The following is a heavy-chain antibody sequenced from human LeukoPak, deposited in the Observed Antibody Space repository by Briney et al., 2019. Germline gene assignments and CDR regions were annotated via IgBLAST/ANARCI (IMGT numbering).Heavy chain of an antibody. Sequence: SLPVPFTASGFTLVDYGLSWVRQAPGKGLEWVGFIRSKANGGTTEYAASVKDRFIISRDDSRSIAYLQMDSLKTEDTAVYYCSRVDSGWLGKGDYWGQGTLVTVSS. V-gene: IGHV3-49*04. CDR3: SRVDSGWLGKGDY. CDR1: GFTLVDYG. D-gene: IGHD6-19*01. CDR2: IRSKANGGTT. J-gene: IGHJ4*02.